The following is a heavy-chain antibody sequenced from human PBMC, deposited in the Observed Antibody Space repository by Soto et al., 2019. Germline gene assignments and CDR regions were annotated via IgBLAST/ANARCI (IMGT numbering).Heavy chain of an antibody. CDR2: ISSSSSYI. V-gene: IGHV3-21*01. Sequence: EVQLVESGGGLVKPGGSLRLSCAASGFTFSSYSMNWVRQAPGKGLEWVSSISSSSSYIYYADSVKGRFTISRDNAKNSLYLQMNSLRAEDTAVYYCERGPAYYYDSSGYYVRPGGFDYWSQGTLVTVSS. CDR1: GFTFSSYS. D-gene: IGHD3-22*01. J-gene: IGHJ4*02. CDR3: ERGPAYYYDSSGYYVRPGGFDY.